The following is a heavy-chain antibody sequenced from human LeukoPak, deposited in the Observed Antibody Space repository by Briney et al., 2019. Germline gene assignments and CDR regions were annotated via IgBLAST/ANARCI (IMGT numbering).Heavy chain of an antibody. V-gene: IGHV4-59*08. J-gene: IGHJ4*02. D-gene: IGHD6-19*01. CDR1: GGSISSNY. CDR3: ARHSSAWYDLDY. Sequence: SETLSLTCTVSGGSISSNYWSWIRQPPGKGLEWIGYIYNSGSANYNPPLKSRVTISIDTSKNQFSLKLSSVTAADTAVYYCARHSSAWYDLDYWGQGTLVTVSS. CDR2: IYNSGSA.